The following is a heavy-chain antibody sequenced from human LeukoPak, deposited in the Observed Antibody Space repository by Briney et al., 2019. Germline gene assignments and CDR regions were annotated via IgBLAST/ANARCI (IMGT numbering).Heavy chain of an antibody. J-gene: IGHJ4*02. CDR2: MYYSGSA. D-gene: IGHD3-16*01. Sequence: SETLSLTCTVSGGSISSSSYCWGWIRQPPGKGLEWIASMYYSGSAHSNPPLKSRVAISVDTSKNKFSLKLSSVTAADTAVYYCARQGGYAYDYWGQGTLVTVSS. CDR1: GGSISSSSYC. V-gene: IGHV4-39*01. CDR3: ARQGGYAYDY.